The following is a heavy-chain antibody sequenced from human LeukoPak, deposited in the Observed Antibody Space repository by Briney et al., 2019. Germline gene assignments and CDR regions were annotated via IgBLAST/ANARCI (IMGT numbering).Heavy chain of an antibody. CDR3: ARVEYYSGSYEDY. CDR2: ITSGSITT. CDR1: GFSFGTYA. J-gene: IGHJ4*02. Sequence: GGSLRLFCVGSGFSFGTYAMSWVSEAPGKGLEWLSHITSGSITTHYAESVKGRFTVSRNKPKNSLYLQMNSLRDEDTAVYYCARVEYYSGSYEDYWGQGTLVTVSS. D-gene: IGHD3-10*01. V-gene: IGHV3-48*02.